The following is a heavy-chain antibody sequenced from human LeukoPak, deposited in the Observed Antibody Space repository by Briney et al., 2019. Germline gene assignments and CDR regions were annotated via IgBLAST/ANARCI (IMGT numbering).Heavy chain of an antibody. D-gene: IGHD5-24*01. CDR3: ARDAIMKATTFAY. CDR2: ISSSGSTI. J-gene: IGHJ4*02. V-gene: IGHV3-11*01. Sequence: GGSLRLSCAASGFTFSDYYMSWIRQAPGKGLEWVSYISSSGSTIYYADSVKGRFTISRDNAKNSLYLQMNSLRAEDTAVYYCARDAIMKATTFAYWGQEPLVTVSS. CDR1: GFTFSDYY.